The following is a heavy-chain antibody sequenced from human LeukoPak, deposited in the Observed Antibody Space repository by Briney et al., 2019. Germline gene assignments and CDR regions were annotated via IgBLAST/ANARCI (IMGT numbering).Heavy chain of an antibody. CDR3: ARVREYGYDY. CDR1: GGSITSSSYY. D-gene: IGHD5-24*01. J-gene: IGHJ4*02. V-gene: IGHV4-39*07. Sequence: TSETLSLTCTVSGGSITSSSYYWGWIRQPPGKGLEWIGSIDYSGSTYYNPSLKSRVTISVDTSKNQFSLKLSSVTAADTAAYYCARVREYGYDYWGQGTLVTVSS. CDR2: IDYSGST.